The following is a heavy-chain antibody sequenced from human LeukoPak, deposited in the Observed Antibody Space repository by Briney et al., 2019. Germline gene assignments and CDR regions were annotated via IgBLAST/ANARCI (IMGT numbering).Heavy chain of an antibody. CDR1: GCTFSIYA. J-gene: IGHJ6*03. Sequence: ASVKVSRKSSGCTFSIYAISWERQAPGQGIGRVGRIIPIFGATNNAQKFQGRGTTTADKTTSTAYMELSSLRSEDTAVSSCARSFCSSTSCYGASYYYYYMDVWGKGTTVTVSS. CDR3: ARSFCSSTSCYGASYYYYYMDV. CDR2: IIPIFGAT. D-gene: IGHD2-2*01. V-gene: IGHV1-69*06.